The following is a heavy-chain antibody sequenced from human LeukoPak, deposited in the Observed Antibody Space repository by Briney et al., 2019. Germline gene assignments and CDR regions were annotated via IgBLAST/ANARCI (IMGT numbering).Heavy chain of an antibody. Sequence: KPSETLSLTCTVSGGSISSYYWSWIRQPPGKGLEWIGSIYHSGSTYYNPSLKSRVTISVDTSKNQFSLKLSSVTAADTAVYYCARRIRGYCSSTSCYAGGPFGYWGQGTLVTVSS. CDR2: IYHSGST. CDR1: GGSISSYY. CDR3: ARRIRGYCSSTSCYAGGPFGY. V-gene: IGHV4-59*05. D-gene: IGHD2-2*01. J-gene: IGHJ4*02.